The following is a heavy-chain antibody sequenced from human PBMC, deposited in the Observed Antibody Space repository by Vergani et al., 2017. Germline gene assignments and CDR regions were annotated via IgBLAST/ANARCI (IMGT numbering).Heavy chain of an antibody. CDR3: ATSVSVRITMIVVVSDAFDI. Sequence: QVQLVQSGAEVKKPGASVKVSCKASGYTFTSYGISWVRQAPGQGLEWMGWISAYNGNTNYAQKLQGRVTMTTDTSTSTAYMGLRSLRSDDTAVYYCATSVSVRITMIVVVSDAFDIWGQGTMVTVSS. D-gene: IGHD3-22*01. V-gene: IGHV1-18*01. J-gene: IGHJ3*02. CDR2: ISAYNGNT. CDR1: GYTFTSYG.